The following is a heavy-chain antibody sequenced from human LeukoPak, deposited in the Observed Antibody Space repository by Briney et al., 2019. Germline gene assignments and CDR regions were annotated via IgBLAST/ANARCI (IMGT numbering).Heavy chain of an antibody. V-gene: IGHV3-23*01. CDR1: GFTFSSYA. J-gene: IGHJ6*02. Sequence: GGSLRLSCAASGFTFSSYAMGWVRQAPGKGLEWVSAISGSGGSTYYADSVKGRFTISRDNSKNTLYLQMNSLRAEDTAEYYCAKEPIITIFGVGSMDVWGQGTTVTVSS. CDR2: ISGSGGST. D-gene: IGHD3-3*01. CDR3: AKEPIITIFGVGSMDV.